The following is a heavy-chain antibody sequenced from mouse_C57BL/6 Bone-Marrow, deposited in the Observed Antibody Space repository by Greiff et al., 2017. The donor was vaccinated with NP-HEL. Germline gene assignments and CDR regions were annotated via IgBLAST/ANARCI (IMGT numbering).Heavy chain of an antibody. Sequence: QVQLQQSGAELVKPGASVKLSCKASGYTFTSYWMQWVKQRPGQGLEWIGEIDPSDSYTNYNQKFKGKATLTVDTSSSTAYMQLSSLTSEDSAVYYCARSYYSNPSMDYWGQGTSGTVSS. CDR3: ARSYYSNPSMDY. CDR1: GYTFTSYW. CDR2: IDPSDSYT. D-gene: IGHD2-5*01. J-gene: IGHJ4*01. V-gene: IGHV1-50*01.